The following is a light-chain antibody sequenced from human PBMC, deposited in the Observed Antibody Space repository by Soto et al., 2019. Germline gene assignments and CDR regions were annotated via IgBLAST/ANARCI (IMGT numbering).Light chain of an antibody. J-gene: IGKJ5*01. CDR1: QSVSSSY. Sequence: IVWTQSPGTLSLSPGERDTLSCRASQSVSSSYLAWYQQKPGQAPRLLIYGASSRATGIPDRFSGSGSGTDFTLTISRLEPEDFAVYYCQQYGSSPNVGQGTRLEIK. V-gene: IGKV3-20*01. CDR3: QQYGSSPN. CDR2: GAS.